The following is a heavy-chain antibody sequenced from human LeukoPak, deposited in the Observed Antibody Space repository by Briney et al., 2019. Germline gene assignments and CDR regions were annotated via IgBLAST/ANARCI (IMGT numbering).Heavy chain of an antibody. V-gene: IGHV3-74*01. CDR1: GFTFSVYW. CDR2: INTDGSSA. D-gene: IGHD1-26*01. CDR3: ATGRGTPLGF. Sequence: GGSLRLSCAASGFTFSVYWMSWVRQAPGKGLVWLSRINTDGSSADYADSVKGRFTVSRDNSKNTLYLQMSSLRADGTAIYYCATGRGTPLGFWGQGALVTVSS. J-gene: IGHJ4*02.